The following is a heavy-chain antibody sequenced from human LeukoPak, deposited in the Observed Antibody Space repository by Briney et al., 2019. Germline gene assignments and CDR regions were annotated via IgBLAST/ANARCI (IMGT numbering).Heavy chain of an antibody. Sequence: SVKVSCKASGGTFSSYAISWVRQAPGQGLEWMGGIIPIFGTANYAQKFQGRVTITADESTSTAYMELSSLRSEDAAVYYCARADLGYSYGYNYWGQGTLATVSS. CDR3: ARADLGYSYGYNY. D-gene: IGHD5-18*01. CDR2: IIPIFGTA. CDR1: GGTFSSYA. J-gene: IGHJ4*02. V-gene: IGHV1-69*01.